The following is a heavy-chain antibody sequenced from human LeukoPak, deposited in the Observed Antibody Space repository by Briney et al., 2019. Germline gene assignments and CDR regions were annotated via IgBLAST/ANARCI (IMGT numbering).Heavy chain of an antibody. Sequence: SETLSLACTVSGGSINSYYWSWIRQPPGMGLEWIGYFYYSGTTNYNPSLKSRVTISVDTSKNQFSLKLTSVTAADTAVYYCARHYDPQPFDAFDIWGQGTMVTVSS. CDR2: FYYSGTT. CDR1: GGSINSYY. V-gene: IGHV4-59*08. D-gene: IGHD3-3*01. CDR3: ARHYDPQPFDAFDI. J-gene: IGHJ3*02.